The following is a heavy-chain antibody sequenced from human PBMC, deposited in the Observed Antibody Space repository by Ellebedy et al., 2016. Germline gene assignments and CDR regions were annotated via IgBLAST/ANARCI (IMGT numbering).Heavy chain of an antibody. Sequence: SETLSLTCTVSGDSVNNYYWGWIRQPPGKGLEWIGNVFYTGTANYNPSLKSRVTISIDPSQNQFSLTLTSVTAADTAVYYCARSQVLPIDVYNFWGQGTLVTVSS. D-gene: IGHD5-24*01. CDR3: ARSQVLPIDVYNF. CDR1: GDSVNNYY. J-gene: IGHJ3*01. CDR2: VFYTGTA. V-gene: IGHV4-59*08.